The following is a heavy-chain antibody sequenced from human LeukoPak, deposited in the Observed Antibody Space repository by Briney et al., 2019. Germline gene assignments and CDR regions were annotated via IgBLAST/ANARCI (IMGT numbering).Heavy chain of an antibody. V-gene: IGHV4-39*01. CDR2: IYYNTNT. CDR3: ARPSDGSIEGFDY. D-gene: IGHD5-24*01. Sequence: SETLSLTCTVSGGSISSSGFYWGWIRQPPGKGLEWIGSIYYNTNTYYNPSLKSRVTISADTSKNQFSLRLSSVTAADTAVYFCARPSDGSIEGFDYWGQGTLVTVSS. CDR1: GGSISSSGFY. J-gene: IGHJ4*02.